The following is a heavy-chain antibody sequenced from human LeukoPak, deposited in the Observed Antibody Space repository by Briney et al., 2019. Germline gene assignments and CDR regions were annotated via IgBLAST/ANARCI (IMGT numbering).Heavy chain of an antibody. J-gene: IGHJ4*02. Sequence: SETLSLTCTVSGGSISTYYWSWIRQAPGKGLEWIGYVYYSGSTEYDPSLKSRVTISVDTSKNQFSLKMNFVTAADTAVYYCARGSDFWSGYSFDNWGQGTLVTVSS. CDR3: ARGSDFWSGYSFDN. V-gene: IGHV4-59*01. CDR2: VYYSGST. CDR1: GGSISTYY. D-gene: IGHD3-3*01.